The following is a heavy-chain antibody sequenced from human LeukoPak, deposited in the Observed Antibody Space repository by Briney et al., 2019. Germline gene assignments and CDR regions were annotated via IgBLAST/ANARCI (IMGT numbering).Heavy chain of an antibody. D-gene: IGHD6-13*01. CDR1: GYIFTGYY. J-gene: IGHJ4*02. CDR2: INPNSGGT. CDR3: APAKQQLVRKDFDY. Sequence: ASVKVSCKASGYIFTGYYMHWVRQAPGQGLEWMGWINPNSGGTNYAQKFQGRVTMTRDTSISTAYMELSRLRSDDTAVYYCAPAKQQLVRKDFDYWGQGTLVTVSS. V-gene: IGHV1-2*02.